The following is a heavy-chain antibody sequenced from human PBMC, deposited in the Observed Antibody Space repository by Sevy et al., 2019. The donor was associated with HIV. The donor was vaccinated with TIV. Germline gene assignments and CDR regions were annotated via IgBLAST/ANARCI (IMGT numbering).Heavy chain of an antibody. V-gene: IGHV3-9*01. CDR3: GKDRVGARPRSGLDI. Sequence: GGSLRLSCAASGFTFDDYAMHWVRQAPGKGLEWVSGINWDSSSVDYSASVKGRFTISRDNSENSLYLQIKSLRPEDTTLYYCGKDRVGARPRSGLDIWGQGTMVTVSS. CDR2: INWDSSSV. D-gene: IGHD1-26*01. J-gene: IGHJ3*02. CDR1: GFTFDDYA.